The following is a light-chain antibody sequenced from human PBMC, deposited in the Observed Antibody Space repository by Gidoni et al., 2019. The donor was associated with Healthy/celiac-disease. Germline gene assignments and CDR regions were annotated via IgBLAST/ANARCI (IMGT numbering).Light chain of an antibody. CDR2: LGS. CDR3: MQALQTPFT. CDR1: QSLLHSNGYNY. Sequence: VMTQSPPSLPVTPGGPASISCRSSQSLLHSNGYNYLDWYLQKPGQSPQLLIYLGSNRASGVPDRFSGSGSGTDFTLKISRVEAEDVGVYYCMQALQTPFTFGPGTKVDIK. J-gene: IGKJ3*01. V-gene: IGKV2-28*01.